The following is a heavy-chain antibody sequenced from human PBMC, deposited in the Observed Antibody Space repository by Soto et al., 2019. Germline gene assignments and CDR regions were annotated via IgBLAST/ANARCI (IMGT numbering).Heavy chain of an antibody. CDR1: GFTFSSYA. D-gene: IGHD2-15*01. J-gene: IGHJ6*02. CDR2: ISYDGSNK. Sequence: GGSLRLSCAASGFTFSSYAMHWVRQAPGKGLEWVAVISYDGSNKYYADSVKGRFTISRDNSKNTLYLQMNSLRAEDTAVYYCARDGGYCSGGSCYSFHYYYGMDVWGQGTTVTVSS. V-gene: IGHV3-30-3*01. CDR3: ARDGGYCSGGSCYSFHYYYGMDV.